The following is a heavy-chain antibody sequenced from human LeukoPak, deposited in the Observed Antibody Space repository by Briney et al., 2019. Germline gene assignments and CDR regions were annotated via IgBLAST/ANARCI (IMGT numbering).Heavy chain of an antibody. Sequence: GASVKVSCKASGYTLSGYYMHWVRQAPGQGLEWMGWINPNSGGTKYAQKFQGRVTMTRDTSISTAYMELSRLRSDDTAVYYCAREYLSYYYGSGSYSGSPFDYWGQGTLVTVSS. J-gene: IGHJ4*02. V-gene: IGHV1-2*02. CDR3: AREYLSYYYGSGSYSGSPFDY. D-gene: IGHD3-10*01. CDR2: INPNSGGT. CDR1: GYTLSGYY.